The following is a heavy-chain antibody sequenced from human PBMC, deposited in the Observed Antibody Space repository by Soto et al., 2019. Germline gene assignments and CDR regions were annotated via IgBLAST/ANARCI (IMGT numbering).Heavy chain of an antibody. D-gene: IGHD1-26*01. CDR3: TRGASYPDY. CDR2: IKTDGSDK. V-gene: IGHV3-7*04. Sequence: EVQLVESGGGLVQPGGSLRLSCAASGFTFTAYWMSWVRQAPGKGLEWVAGIKTDGSDKYYVDSVKGRFTISRDNAKNALYLQMESRRGEDSAVYFCTRGASYPDYWGQGTLATVSS. J-gene: IGHJ4*02. CDR1: GFTFTAYW.